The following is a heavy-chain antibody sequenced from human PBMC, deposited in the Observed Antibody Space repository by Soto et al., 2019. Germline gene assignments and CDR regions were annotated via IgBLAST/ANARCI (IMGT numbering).Heavy chain of an antibody. CDR2: ISAYNGNT. V-gene: IGHV1-18*01. Sequence: GASVKVSGKASGYTFTSYGISWVRQAPGQGLEWMGWISAYNGNTNYAQKLQGRVTMTTDTSTSTAYMELKSLRSDDTAVYYCARDSTDIVVVPAVFDYWGQGTLVTVSS. D-gene: IGHD2-2*01. J-gene: IGHJ4*02. CDR3: ARDSTDIVVVPAVFDY. CDR1: GYTFTSYG.